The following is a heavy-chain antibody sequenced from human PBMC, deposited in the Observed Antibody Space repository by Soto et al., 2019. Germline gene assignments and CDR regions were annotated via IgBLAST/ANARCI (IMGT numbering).Heavy chain of an antibody. Sequence: EVQLLESGRGLVQPGGSLRLSCAVSEFTFSSNAMSWVRQAPVKGLEWVSLISGSGGSTYYAYSLKGRFTISRDTSKNTLYRQMNSLRDEDTAVYYCGKNKQDDYSRYGALDIWGRWTRVTVSS. CDR1: EFTFSSNA. V-gene: IGHV3-23*01. CDR3: GKNKQDDYSRYGALDI. J-gene: IGHJ3*02. CDR2: ISGSGGST. D-gene: IGHD4-4*01.